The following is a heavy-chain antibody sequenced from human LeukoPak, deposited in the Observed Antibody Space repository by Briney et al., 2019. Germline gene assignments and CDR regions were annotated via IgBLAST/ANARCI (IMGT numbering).Heavy chain of an antibody. CDR3: ARDPNGDYIGTFDM. Sequence: GGSLRLSCAASGFTFSSYGVHWVRQAPGKGLEWVAFIRYDGSNKYYADSVKGRFTISRDNSKNTLYLQMNSLRAEDTAVYFCARDPNGDYIGTFDMWGRGTMVSVSS. CDR1: GFTFSSYG. V-gene: IGHV3-30*02. CDR2: IRYDGSNK. J-gene: IGHJ3*02. D-gene: IGHD4-17*01.